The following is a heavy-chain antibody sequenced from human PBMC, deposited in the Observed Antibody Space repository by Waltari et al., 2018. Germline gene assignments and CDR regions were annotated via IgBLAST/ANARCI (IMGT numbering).Heavy chain of an antibody. D-gene: IGHD6-13*01. V-gene: IGHV4-38-2*01. Sequence: QVQLQESGPGLVKPSETLSLPCAVSGYSISSGSYWGWIRQPPGKGLEWIGSIYHSGSTYYNPSLKSRVTISVDTSKNQFSLKLSSVTAADTAVYYCARLNSRGYYFDYWGQGTLVTVSS. CDR1: GYSISSGSY. CDR3: ARLNSRGYYFDY. CDR2: IYHSGST. J-gene: IGHJ4*02.